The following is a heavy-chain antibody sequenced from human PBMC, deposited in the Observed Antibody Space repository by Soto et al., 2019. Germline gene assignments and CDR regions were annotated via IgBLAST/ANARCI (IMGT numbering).Heavy chain of an antibody. CDR3: AKDDGGTQWLITAGEYYYYGMDV. D-gene: IGHD6-19*01. CDR2: ISGSGGST. V-gene: IGHV3-23*01. CDR1: GFTFSSYA. Sequence: GGSLRLSCAASGFTFSSYAMSWVRQAPGKGLEWVSAISGSGGSTYYADSVKGRFTISRDNSKNPLYLQMNSLRAEDTAVYYCAKDDGGTQWLITAGEYYYYGMDVWGQGTTVTVSS. J-gene: IGHJ6*02.